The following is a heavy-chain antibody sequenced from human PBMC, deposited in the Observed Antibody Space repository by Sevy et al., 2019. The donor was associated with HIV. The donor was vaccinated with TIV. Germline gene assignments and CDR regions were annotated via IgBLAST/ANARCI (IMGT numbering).Heavy chain of an antibody. V-gene: IGHV1-69*06. CDR3: AREVSGYDSSGYYYFDY. CDR1: GGTFSSYA. CDR2: IIPIFGTA. D-gene: IGHD3-22*01. Sequence: ASVKVSCKASGGTFSSYAISWVRQAPGQGLEWMGGIIPIFGTANYAQKFQSRVTITADKSTSTAYMELSSLRSEDTAVYYCAREVSGYDSSGYYYFDYWGQGTLVTVSS. J-gene: IGHJ4*02.